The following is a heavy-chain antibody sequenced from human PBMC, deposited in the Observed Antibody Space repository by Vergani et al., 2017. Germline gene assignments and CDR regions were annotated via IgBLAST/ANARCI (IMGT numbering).Heavy chain of an antibody. D-gene: IGHD5-12*01. CDR1: GGTFSSYT. V-gene: IGHV1-69*02. CDR2: IIPILGIA. Sequence: QVQLVQSGAEVKKPGSSVKVSCKASGGTFSSYTISWVRQAPGQGLEWMGRIIPILGIANYAQKFQGRVTITADKSTRTAYMELSSLRSEDTAVYYCARAGHSGYDFLGYFDYWGQGTLVTVSS. CDR3: ARAGHSGYDFLGYFDY. J-gene: IGHJ4*02.